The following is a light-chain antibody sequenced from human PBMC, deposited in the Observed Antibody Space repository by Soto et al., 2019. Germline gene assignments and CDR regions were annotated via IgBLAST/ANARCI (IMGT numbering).Light chain of an antibody. CDR1: NNDVGGYKG. V-gene: IGLV2-18*02. J-gene: IGLJ1*01. CDR2: GVS. CDR3: FSYTRRDTYV. Sequence: QSALTQAPSVAGSPGQSVTISCTGTNNDVGGYKGVSWYQQSPGTAPKLIIYGVSNRPSGVPCRFSGSKSGNTASLTISGLQAEDEADYYCFSYTRRDTYVFGPGTKVTVL.